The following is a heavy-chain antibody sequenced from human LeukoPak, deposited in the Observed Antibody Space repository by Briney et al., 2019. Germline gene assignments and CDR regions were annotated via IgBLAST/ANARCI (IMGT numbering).Heavy chain of an antibody. CDR2: IIPIFGTA. J-gene: IGHJ4*02. CDR1: GGTFSSYA. D-gene: IGHD3-10*01. CDR3: ARGWVWFGDD. Sequence: ASVKVSCKASGGTFSSYAISWVRQAPGQGLEWMGGIIPIFGTANYAQKFQGRVTMTRNTSISTAYMELSSLRSEDTAVYYCARGWVWFGDDWGQGTLVTVSS. V-gene: IGHV1-69*05.